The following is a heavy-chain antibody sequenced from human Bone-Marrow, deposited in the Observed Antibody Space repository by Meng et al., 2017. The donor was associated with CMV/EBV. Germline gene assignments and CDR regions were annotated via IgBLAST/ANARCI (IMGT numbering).Heavy chain of an antibody. Sequence: SETLSLTCTVSGGSISSGDYYWSWIRQPPGKGLEWIGYIYYSGSTYYNPSLKSRVTISVDTSKNQFSLKLSSVTAADTAVYYCARDRGYCSGGSCYFSYVDYWGQGTLVTVSS. CDR3: ARDRGYCSGGSCYFSYVDY. CDR1: GGSISSGDYY. D-gene: IGHD2-15*01. CDR2: IYYSGST. V-gene: IGHV4-30-4*08. J-gene: IGHJ4*02.